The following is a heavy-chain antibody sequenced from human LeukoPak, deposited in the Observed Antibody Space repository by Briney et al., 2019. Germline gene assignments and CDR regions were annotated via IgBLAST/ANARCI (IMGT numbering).Heavy chain of an antibody. CDR3: ASLSAG. CDR1: GFTFSSYE. V-gene: IGHV3-48*03. Sequence: GGSLRLSCSASGFTFSSYEMNWVRQAPGKGLEWISYIIGSGDIIYYADSVKGRFTISRDNAKNSLYLQMNSLRAEDTAVYYCASLSAGWGQGTLVTVSS. J-gene: IGHJ4*02. CDR2: IIGSGDII. D-gene: IGHD6-13*01.